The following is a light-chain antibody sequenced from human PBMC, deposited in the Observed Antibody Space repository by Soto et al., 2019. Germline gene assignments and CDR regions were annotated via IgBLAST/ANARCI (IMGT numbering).Light chain of an antibody. CDR3: QQLNSYPLT. J-gene: IGKJ4*01. CDR2: TAS. CDR1: QDISSY. Sequence: DIQLTQSPSFLSASVGDRVTITCRASQDISSYLVWYQHKPGQAPKLLIYTASTLQSGVPSRFSGTGSGTEFTLTISSLQPEDFATYYCQQLNSYPLTFGGGTKVEIK. V-gene: IGKV1-9*01.